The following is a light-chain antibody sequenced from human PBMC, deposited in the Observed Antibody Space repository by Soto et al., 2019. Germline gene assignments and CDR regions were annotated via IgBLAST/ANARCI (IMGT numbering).Light chain of an antibody. Sequence: EIVMTQSPAALSVSPGERATLSCRASQSLSSNLAWYQQRPGQAPRLLIYGPSSRATGIPDRFSGSGSGTDFTLTISRLEPEDFAVYYCQQYGSSGTFGQGTKVDIK. CDR3: QQYGSSGT. CDR2: GPS. CDR1: QSLSSN. J-gene: IGKJ1*01. V-gene: IGKV3-20*01.